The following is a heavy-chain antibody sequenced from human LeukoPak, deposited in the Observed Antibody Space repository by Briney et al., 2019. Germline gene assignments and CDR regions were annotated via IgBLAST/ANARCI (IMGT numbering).Heavy chain of an antibody. CDR1: AFSFSNYW. V-gene: IGHV3-7*01. Sequence: GGSLRLSCTASAFSFSNYWMSWVRQAPGKGLEWVANIKPDGSEKYYADSVKGRFTISRDNAKNSLNLQMNSLRVEDTAVYYCARDIYWGQGTLVTVSS. J-gene: IGHJ4*02. CDR3: ARDIY. CDR2: IKPDGSEK.